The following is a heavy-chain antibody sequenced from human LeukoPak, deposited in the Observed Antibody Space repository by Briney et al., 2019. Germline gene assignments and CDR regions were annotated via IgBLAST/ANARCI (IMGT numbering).Heavy chain of an antibody. CDR2: ISWNSGSI. J-gene: IGHJ5*02. V-gene: IGHV3-9*01. D-gene: IGHD5-18*01. CDR1: GFTFDDYA. CDR3: AKGSGYSYGWNWFDP. Sequence: PGGSLRLSCAASGFTFDDYAMHLVRQAPGKGLEWVSGISWNSGSIGYADSVKGRFTISRDNAKNSLYLQMNSLRAEDTALYYCAKGSGYSYGWNWFDPWGQGTLVTVSS.